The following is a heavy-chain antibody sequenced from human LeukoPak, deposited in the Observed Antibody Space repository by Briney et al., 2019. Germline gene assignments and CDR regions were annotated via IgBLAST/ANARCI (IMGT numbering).Heavy chain of an antibody. J-gene: IGHJ5*02. V-gene: IGHV1-69*05. D-gene: IGHD1-7*01. CDR3: ARDLETGTIWFDP. Sequence: SVKLSCKASGGTFSSYAISWVRQAPGQGLEWMGRIIPIFGTANYAQKFQGRVTITTDESTSTDYMQLSSLRSEDTAVYYCARDLETGTIWFDPWGQGTLVTVSS. CDR2: IIPIFGTA. CDR1: GGTFSSYA.